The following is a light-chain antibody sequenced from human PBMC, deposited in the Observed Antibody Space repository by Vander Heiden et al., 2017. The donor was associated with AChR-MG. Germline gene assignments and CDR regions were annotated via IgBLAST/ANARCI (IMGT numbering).Light chain of an antibody. CDR3: QQYYSYPFT. Sequence: ALRMTQSPSSFSASTGDRVTITCRASQGISSYLAWYQQKPGKAPKLLIYAASTLQSGVPSRFSGSGSGTDFTLTSSCLQSEDFATYYCQQYYSYPFTFGPGTKVDIK. J-gene: IGKJ3*01. CDR2: AAS. V-gene: IGKV1-8*01. CDR1: QGISSY.